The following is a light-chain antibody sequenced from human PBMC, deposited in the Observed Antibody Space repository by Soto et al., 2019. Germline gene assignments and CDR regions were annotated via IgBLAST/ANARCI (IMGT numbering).Light chain of an antibody. J-gene: IGLJ3*02. CDR3: SSYAGSNNLGV. CDR1: SSDVGGYNY. CDR2: EVS. V-gene: IGLV2-8*01. Sequence: QSALTQPPSASGSPGQSVTISCTGTSSDVGGYNYVSWYQQHPGKAPKLMIYEVSKRPSGVPDRFPGSKSGNTASLTVSRLQAEDEADYYCSSYAGSNNLGVFGGGTKVTVL.